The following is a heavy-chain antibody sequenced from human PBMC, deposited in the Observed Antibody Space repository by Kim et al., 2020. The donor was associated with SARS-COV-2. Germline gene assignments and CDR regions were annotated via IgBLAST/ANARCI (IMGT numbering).Heavy chain of an antibody. D-gene: IGHD6-13*01. CDR3: ARVIAAASLGMDV. V-gene: IGHV4-39*01. Sequence: PSLKGRVTRSVDTSMNQFSLKLSSVTAADTAVYYCARVIAAASLGMDVWGKGTTVTVSS. J-gene: IGHJ6*04.